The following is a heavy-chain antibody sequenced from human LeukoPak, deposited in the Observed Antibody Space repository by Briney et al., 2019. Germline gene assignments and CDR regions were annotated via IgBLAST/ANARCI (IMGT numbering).Heavy chain of an antibody. CDR2: IKPSGGDT. V-gene: IGHV1-46*01. D-gene: IGHD3-3*01. CDR1: GYTFLNYW. Sequence: GASVKVSCKASGYTFLNYWIQWVRQAPGQGLEWMGMIKPSGGDTTYAQKFQGRVTMTRDTSTSTAYMELRSLRSDDTAVYYCARGRGVVIMVDYWGQGTLVTVSS. CDR3: ARGRGVVIMVDY. J-gene: IGHJ4*02.